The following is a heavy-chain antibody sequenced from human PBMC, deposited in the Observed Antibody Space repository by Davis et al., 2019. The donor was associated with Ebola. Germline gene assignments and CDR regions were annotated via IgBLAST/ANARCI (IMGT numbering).Heavy chain of an antibody. J-gene: IGHJ1*01. CDR3: ARGDGYNFFCH. Sequence: GSLRLSCAASGFIFSSYVMSWVRQAPGTGLEWVSTLGLSADTYYADSVKGRFTISRDNSKNTVYLQMNSLRAEDTAVYYCARGDGYNFFCHWGQGTLVTVSS. CDR2: LGLSADT. V-gene: IGHV3-23*01. D-gene: IGHD5-24*01. CDR1: GFIFSSYV.